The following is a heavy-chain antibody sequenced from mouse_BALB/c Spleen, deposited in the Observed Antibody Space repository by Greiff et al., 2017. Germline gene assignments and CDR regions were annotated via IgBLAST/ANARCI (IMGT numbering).Heavy chain of an antibody. Sequence: QVQLKESGAELARPGASVKLSCKASGYTFTSYWMQWVKQRPGQGLEWIGAIYPGDGDTRYTQKFKGKATLTADKSSSTAYMQLSSLASEDSAVYYCARYYDYDRAWFAYWGQGTLVTVSA. CDR2: IYPGDGDT. D-gene: IGHD2-4*01. CDR3: ARYYDYDRAWFAY. V-gene: IGHV1-87*01. J-gene: IGHJ3*01. CDR1: GYTFTSYW.